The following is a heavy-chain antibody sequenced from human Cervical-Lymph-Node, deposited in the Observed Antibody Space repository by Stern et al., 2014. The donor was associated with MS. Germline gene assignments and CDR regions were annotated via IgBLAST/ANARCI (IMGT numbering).Heavy chain of an antibody. CDR2: ISSSSSYI. V-gene: IGHV3-21*01. J-gene: IGHJ4*02. Sequence: EVQLVESGGGLVQPGGSLRLSCAASGFTFSSYSMNWVRQAPGKGLEWVSSISSSSSYIYYADSVKGRFTISRDNAKNSLYLQMNSLRAEDTAVYYCARDSSSWYSADYWGQGTLVTVSS. CDR1: GFTFSSYS. D-gene: IGHD6-13*01. CDR3: ARDSSSWYSADY.